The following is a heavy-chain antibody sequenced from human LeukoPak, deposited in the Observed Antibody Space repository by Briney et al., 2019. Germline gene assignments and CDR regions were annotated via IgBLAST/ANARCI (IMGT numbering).Heavy chain of an antibody. Sequence: GASVKVSCKASGYTFTDYYMHWVRQAPGQGLEWMGWINTNTGNPTYARAFTGRFVFSLDTSVSTAYLQISSLKAEDTAVYYCARVRNKDVRVIDYWGQGTLVTVSS. J-gene: IGHJ4*02. D-gene: IGHD5-24*01. CDR1: GYTFTDYY. CDR3: ARVRNKDVRVIDY. V-gene: IGHV7-4-1*02. CDR2: INTNTGNP.